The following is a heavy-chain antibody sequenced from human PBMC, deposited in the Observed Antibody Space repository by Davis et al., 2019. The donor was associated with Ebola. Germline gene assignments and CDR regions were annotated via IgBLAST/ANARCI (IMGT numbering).Heavy chain of an antibody. V-gene: IGHV4-34*01. J-gene: IGHJ3*02. Sequence: MPSETLSLTCAVYGGSFTSHYWSWIRQPPGKGLEWIGEVNHSGATNYNPSLRSRVSISVDMSKNHFSLELSSVTAADTAVYYCARGPRGYYSGWDFIAFDIWGQGTVVTVSS. CDR3: ARGPRGYYSGWDFIAFDI. D-gene: IGHD6-19*01. CDR1: GGSFTSHY. CDR2: VNHSGAT.